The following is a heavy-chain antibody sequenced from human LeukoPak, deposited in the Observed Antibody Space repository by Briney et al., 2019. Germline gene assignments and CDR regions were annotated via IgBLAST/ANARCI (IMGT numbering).Heavy chain of an antibody. J-gene: IGHJ4*02. V-gene: IGHV4-31*03. CDR1: GGSTSSGGYY. Sequence: PSQTLSLTCTVSGGSTSSGGYYWSWIRQPPGKGLEWIGYIYYSGSTYYNPSLKSRVTISVDTSKNQFYLKLSSVTAADTAVYYCARDPSRGAGLFFDYWGQGTLVTVSS. D-gene: IGHD3-22*01. CDR3: ARDPSRGAGLFFDY. CDR2: IYYSGST.